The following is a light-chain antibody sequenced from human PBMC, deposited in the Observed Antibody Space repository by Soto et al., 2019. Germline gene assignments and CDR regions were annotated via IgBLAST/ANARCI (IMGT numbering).Light chain of an antibody. CDR2: GAS. V-gene: IGKV3-20*01. Sequence: EIVLTQSPGTLSLSPGEGATLSCRSSQSVSSSYLAWYQQKPGQAPRLLIYGASSRATGIPDRVSGSGSGTDLTLTISRLEPEDFAVYYCQQYGSSPRTFGQGTKWIS. J-gene: IGKJ1*01. CDR1: QSVSSSY. CDR3: QQYGSSPRT.